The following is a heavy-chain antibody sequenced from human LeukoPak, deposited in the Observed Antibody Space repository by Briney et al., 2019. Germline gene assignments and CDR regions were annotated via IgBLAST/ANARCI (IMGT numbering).Heavy chain of an antibody. CDR2: ISGSGGST. Sequence: GGSLRLSCAASGFTFSSYAMSWVRQAPGKGLEWVSAISGSGGSTYYADSVKGRFTISIDNSKNTLNLQLNSLRAEDTAVYSCAKEAVASSGGDFDYWGQGTLVTVSS. CDR3: AKEAVASSGGDFDY. V-gene: IGHV3-23*01. J-gene: IGHJ4*02. CDR1: GFTFSSYA. D-gene: IGHD3-16*01.